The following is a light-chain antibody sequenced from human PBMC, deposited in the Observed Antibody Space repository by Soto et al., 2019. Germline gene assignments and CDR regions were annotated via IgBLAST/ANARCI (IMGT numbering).Light chain of an antibody. J-gene: IGLJ1*01. CDR1: SSDVGGYNY. V-gene: IGLV2-14*01. Sequence: QSVLTQPASVSGSPGQSITISCTGTSSDVGGYNYVSWNQQHPGKAPKFIIYDVSNRPSGVSNRFSGSKSANTASLTISGLQAEDEDDYYCSSYTTSNTRQIVFGTGTKVTVL. CDR2: DVS. CDR3: SSYTTSNTRQIV.